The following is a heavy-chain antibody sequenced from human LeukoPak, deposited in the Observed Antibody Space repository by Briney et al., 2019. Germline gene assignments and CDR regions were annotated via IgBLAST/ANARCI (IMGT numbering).Heavy chain of an antibody. J-gene: IGHJ6*03. Sequence: PSETLSLTCTVSGGSISSYYWSWIRQPSGKGLEWIGYIYYSGSTNYNPSLKSRVTISVDTSKNQFSLKLRSVTAADTAVYYCARTTEGYCRGRSCYSYYYYMDVWGKGTTVTVSS. V-gene: IGHV4-59*01. CDR3: ARTTEGYCRGRSCYSYYYYMDV. D-gene: IGHD2-15*01. CDR2: IYYSGST. CDR1: GGSISSYY.